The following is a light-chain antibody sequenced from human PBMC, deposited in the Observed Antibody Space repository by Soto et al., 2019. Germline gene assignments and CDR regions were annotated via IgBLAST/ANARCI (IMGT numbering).Light chain of an antibody. Sequence: QSVLTQPASVSGSPGQSITISCTGTSSDVGSHNLVSWYQQSPDKAPKLIIFEASKRPSGVSNRFSGSKSGTTASLTISGLQAEDGADYYCCSNAGSSTYVFGTGTKVTVL. CDR3: CSNAGSSTYV. CDR1: SSDVGSHNL. CDR2: EAS. V-gene: IGLV2-23*01. J-gene: IGLJ1*01.